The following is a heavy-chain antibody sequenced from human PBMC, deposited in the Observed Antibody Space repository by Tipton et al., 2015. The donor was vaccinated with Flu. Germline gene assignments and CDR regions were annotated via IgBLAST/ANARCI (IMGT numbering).Heavy chain of an antibody. CDR2: IFYTGST. CDR3: TRSSPGFDP. V-gene: IGHV4-59*08. D-gene: IGHD2-8*02. J-gene: IGHJ5*02. Sequence: TLSLTCTVSGDTISTYYWSWIRQPPGKGLEWLGYIFYTGSTNYNPLFKGRISISVDTSKNQLSLRLASMTAADTAMYYCTRSSPGFDPWGQGTLVTVSS. CDR1: GDTISTYY.